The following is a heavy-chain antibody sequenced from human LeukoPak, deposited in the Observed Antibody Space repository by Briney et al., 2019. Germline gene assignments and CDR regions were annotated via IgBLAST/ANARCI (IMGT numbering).Heavy chain of an antibody. CDR1: GFSFSIYY. Sequence: PGGSLRLSRAASGFSFSIYYMSWVRQAPGKGLEWVANIKQDGSETFYVDSVKGRFTIYRDNAKNSLYLEMNSLRAEDTAAYYCATYRTVGRTNWFDSWGQGTLVTVSS. CDR3: ATYRTVGRTNWFDS. CDR2: IKQDGSET. D-gene: IGHD4-11*01. V-gene: IGHV3-7*01. J-gene: IGHJ5*01.